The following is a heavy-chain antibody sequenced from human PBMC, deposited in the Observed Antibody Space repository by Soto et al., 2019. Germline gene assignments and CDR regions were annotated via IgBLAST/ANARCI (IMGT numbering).Heavy chain of an antibody. CDR1: GGSISSSNW. Sequence: SETLSLTCAVAGGSISSSNWWRWVRQPPGKGLEWIGEIYHSGSTNYNPSLKSRVTISVDKSKNQFSLKLSSVTAADTAVYYCARDSSSDGFDYWGQGTLVTVSS. CDR3: ARDSSSDGFDY. CDR2: IYHSGST. D-gene: IGHD6-19*01. V-gene: IGHV4-4*02. J-gene: IGHJ4*02.